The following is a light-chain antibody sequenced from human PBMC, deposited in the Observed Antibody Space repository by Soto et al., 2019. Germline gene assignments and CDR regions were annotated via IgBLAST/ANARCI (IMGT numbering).Light chain of an antibody. CDR1: QSISSW. CDR2: DAS. CDR3: QQYNSYPWT. Sequence: IQMTQSPSTLSASVGDRVTITCRASQSISSWLAWYQQKPGKAPKLLIYDASSLESGVPSRFSGSGSGTEFTLTINSLQPDDFATYYCQQYNSYPWTFGQGTQVDIK. V-gene: IGKV1-5*01. J-gene: IGKJ1*01.